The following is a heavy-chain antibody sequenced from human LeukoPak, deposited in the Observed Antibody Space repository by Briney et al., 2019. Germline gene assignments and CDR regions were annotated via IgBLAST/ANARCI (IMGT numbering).Heavy chain of an antibody. CDR3: AKSGCSSSSCPGFL. J-gene: IGHJ4*02. D-gene: IGHD2-2*01. Sequence: SETLSLTCTVSGGSISSGYNYWSWIRQPAGKGLEWIGRIYTSGTTNYNPSPKSRVTISQDTSNNQFSLKLRSVTAADTAVYYCAKSGCSSSSCPGFLWGQGTLVTVSS. V-gene: IGHV4-61*02. CDR2: IYTSGTT. CDR1: GGSISSGYNY.